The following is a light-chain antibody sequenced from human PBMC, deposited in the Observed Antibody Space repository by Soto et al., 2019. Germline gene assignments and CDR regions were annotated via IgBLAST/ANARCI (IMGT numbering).Light chain of an antibody. CDR3: QQYNNWPT. Sequence: EIVMTQSPVTLSVSPGERASLSCRASQSVSTNLAWYQQKPGQAPRLLIYGASARATDIPARFSGSGSGTEFTLTISSLQSEDFALYFCQQYNNWPTFSQGTKVDIK. CDR1: QSVSTN. V-gene: IGKV3-15*01. CDR2: GAS. J-gene: IGKJ1*01.